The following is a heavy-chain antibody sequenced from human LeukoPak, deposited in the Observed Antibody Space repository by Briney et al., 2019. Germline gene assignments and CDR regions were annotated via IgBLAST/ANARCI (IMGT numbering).Heavy chain of an antibody. CDR3: AKENGDSSGYYYNNWFDP. J-gene: IGHJ5*02. D-gene: IGHD3-22*01. V-gene: IGHV3-23*01. CDR1: GFTFSSYA. CDR2: ISGSGGST. Sequence: LAGGSLGLSCAASGFTFSSYAMSWVRQAPGKGLEWVSAISGSGGSTYYADSVKGRFTISRDNSKNTLYLQMNSLRAEDTAVYYCAKENGDSSGYYYNNWFDPWGQGTLVTVSS.